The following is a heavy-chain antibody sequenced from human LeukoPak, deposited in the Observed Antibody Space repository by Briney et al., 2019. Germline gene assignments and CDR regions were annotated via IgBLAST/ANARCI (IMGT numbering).Heavy chain of an antibody. CDR2: ISSDNGIP. Sequence: GASVKVSCKASGYSINRFGVTWVRQAPGQGLEWIGWISSDNGIPRYADKFQGRVTLTTDTSKTTTYMELRSLRSDDSAVYFCANVAKGRYFFYYMDVRGKGTTVTVSS. D-gene: IGHD2-15*01. CDR1: GYSINRFG. V-gene: IGHV1-18*01. J-gene: IGHJ6*03. CDR3: ANVAKGRYFFYYMDV.